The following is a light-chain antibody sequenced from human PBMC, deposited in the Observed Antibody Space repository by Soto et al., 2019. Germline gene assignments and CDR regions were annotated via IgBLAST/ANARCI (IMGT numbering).Light chain of an antibody. J-gene: IGKJ1*01. V-gene: IGKV1-5*01. CDR3: QHYNGYSSWT. Sequence: DIQMTQSPSTLSASVGDRVTITCRASQSISRWLAWYQQQPGKAPKVLIFDASILVSGVPSRFSGSGSGTEFTLTISSRQPDDFETYYCQHYNGYSSWTFGQGTKVEIK. CDR2: DAS. CDR1: QSISRW.